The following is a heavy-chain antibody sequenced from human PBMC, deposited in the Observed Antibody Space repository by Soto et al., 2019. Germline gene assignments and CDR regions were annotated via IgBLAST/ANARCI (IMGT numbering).Heavy chain of an antibody. CDR1: GYTFTSYG. CDR3: ARDTSRGEYDY. V-gene: IGHV1-18*01. CDR2: INVYNGNT. D-gene: IGHD3-10*01. J-gene: IGHJ4*02. Sequence: QVQLVQSGAEVKKPGASVKVSCKASGYTFTSYGISWVRQAPGQGLEWMGWINVYNGNTNYAQKLQGRVTMATDTSTITAYLALRSLSSDDTAVYFCARDTSRGEYDYWGQGTRVTVSS.